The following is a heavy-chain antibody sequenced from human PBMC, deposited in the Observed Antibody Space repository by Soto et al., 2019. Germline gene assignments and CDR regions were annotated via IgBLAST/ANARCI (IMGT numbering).Heavy chain of an antibody. CDR1: GGSFSGYY. J-gene: IGHJ4*02. Sequence: QVQLQQWGAGLLKPSETLSLTCAVYGGSFSGYYWSWIRQPPGKGLEWIVEINHSGSTNYTPSLKSRVTISVVTSKNQFALKLSSVNAADTALYYCASGPLPVFRRGRLGLEPDFDYWGQGNLVTVSS. CDR3: ASGPLPVFRRGRLGLEPDFDY. V-gene: IGHV4-34*01. D-gene: IGHD1-20*01. CDR2: INHSGST.